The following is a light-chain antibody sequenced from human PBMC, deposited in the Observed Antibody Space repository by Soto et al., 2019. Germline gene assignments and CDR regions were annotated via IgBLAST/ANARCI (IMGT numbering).Light chain of an antibody. CDR1: QSVSSNY. CDR2: GAS. V-gene: IGKV3-20*01. CDR3: QHYAGGSRIT. Sequence: EVVLTQSPGTLSLSPGERATLSCRASQSVSSNYLGWYQQKPGQAPRLLIYGASTRATGIPARFSGSGFGTDFTLTISRLEPEDFALYYCQHYAGGSRITFGQGTRLEN. J-gene: IGKJ5*01.